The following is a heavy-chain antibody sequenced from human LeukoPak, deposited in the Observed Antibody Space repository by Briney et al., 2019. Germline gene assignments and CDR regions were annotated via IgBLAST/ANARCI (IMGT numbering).Heavy chain of an antibody. CDR1: GGSISSYY. D-gene: IGHD3-9*01. V-gene: IGHV4-59*01. J-gene: IGHJ6*04. Sequence: SETLSLTCTVSGGSISSYYWSWIRQPPGTGLELIGYIYYSGSTNYNPSLKSRVTISVDTSKNQFSLKLSSVTAADTAVYYCARASPYYDIGGAYGMDVWGKGTTVTVSS. CDR2: IYYSGST. CDR3: ARASPYYDIGGAYGMDV.